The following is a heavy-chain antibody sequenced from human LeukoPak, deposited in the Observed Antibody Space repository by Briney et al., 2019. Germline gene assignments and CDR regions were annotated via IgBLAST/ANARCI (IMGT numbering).Heavy chain of an antibody. J-gene: IGHJ4*02. CDR1: GFTFSSSA. V-gene: IGHV3-7*01. CDR2: IKKDGNEK. D-gene: IGHD3-22*01. Sequence: GGSLRLSCAASGFTFSSSAMSWVRQAPGKGLEWVANIKKDGNEKYYLDSVKGRFTISRDNAKKSVYLQVSSLRAEDTAVYYCARDSLSYYFDSSGYYRGPFDFWGQGSLVTVSS. CDR3: ARDSLSYYFDSSGYYRGPFDF.